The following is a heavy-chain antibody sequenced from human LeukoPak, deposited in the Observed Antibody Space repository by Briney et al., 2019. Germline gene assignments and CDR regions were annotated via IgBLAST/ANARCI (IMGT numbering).Heavy chain of an antibody. J-gene: IGHJ4*02. Sequence: SETLSLTCIVSGGSISSYYWNWIRQPPGKGLEWIGYIYYSGSTNYNPSLKSRVTISVDTSKNQFSLKLSSVTAADTAVYYCARQDNSGYYQPFDYWGQGTLVTVSS. V-gene: IGHV4-59*08. D-gene: IGHD3-22*01. CDR3: ARQDNSGYYQPFDY. CDR1: GGSISSYY. CDR2: IYYSGST.